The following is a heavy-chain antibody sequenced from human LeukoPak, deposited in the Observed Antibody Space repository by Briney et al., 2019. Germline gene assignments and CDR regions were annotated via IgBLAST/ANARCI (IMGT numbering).Heavy chain of an antibody. CDR2: ISSSSSYI. D-gene: IGHD1-26*01. Sequence: GGPVSLLCGASGFPYRSYSMHGVRQPPAKAREGVSSISSSSSYIQYADSAKGRFTIPRDNAKNTLYLQMNRLRAEDTAVYYCARDSRRYSGLHNWFDPWGQGTLVTVSS. CDR3: ARDSRRYSGLHNWFDP. J-gene: IGHJ5*02. V-gene: IGHV3-21*01. CDR1: GFPYRSYS.